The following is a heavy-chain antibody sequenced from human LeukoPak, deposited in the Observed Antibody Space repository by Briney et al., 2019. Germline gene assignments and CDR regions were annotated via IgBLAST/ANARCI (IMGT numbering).Heavy chain of an antibody. CDR1: GYTFTGYY. J-gene: IGHJ5*02. CDR2: ISAYNGNT. CDR3: ARVRDYDILTGYYISSGWFDP. Sequence: GASVKVSCKASGYTFTGYYMHWVRQAPGQGLEWMGWISAYNGNTNYAQKLQGRVTMTTDTSTSTAYMELRSLRSDDTAVYYCARVRDYDILTGYYISSGWFDPWGQGTLVTVSS. V-gene: IGHV1-18*04. D-gene: IGHD3-9*01.